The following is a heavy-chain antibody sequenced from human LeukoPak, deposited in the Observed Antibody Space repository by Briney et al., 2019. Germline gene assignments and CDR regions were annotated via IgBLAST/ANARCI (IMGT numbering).Heavy chain of an antibody. V-gene: IGHV4-34*01. CDR3: ARVGLGRWFDP. Sequence: PSETLSLTCAVYGGSFSGNYWSWIRQPPGKGLEWIGEINHSGSTNYNPSLKSRVTISVDTSKNQFSLKPSSVTAADTAVYYCARVGLGRWFDPWGQGTLVTVSS. J-gene: IGHJ5*02. CDR1: GGSFSGNY. CDR2: INHSGST.